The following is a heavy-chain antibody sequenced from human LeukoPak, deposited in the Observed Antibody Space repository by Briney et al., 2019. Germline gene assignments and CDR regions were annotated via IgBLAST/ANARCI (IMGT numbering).Heavy chain of an antibody. Sequence: PGGSLRLSCAASGFTFSSYGMHWVRQAPGKGLEWVSAISGSGISTYYADSVKGRFTVSRDNSKNTLYLQMNSLRAEDTAVYYCAKCHISSWYEFDYWGQGTLVTVSS. CDR3: AKCHISSWYEFDY. J-gene: IGHJ4*02. D-gene: IGHD6-13*01. CDR1: GFTFSSYG. V-gene: IGHV3-23*01. CDR2: ISGSGIST.